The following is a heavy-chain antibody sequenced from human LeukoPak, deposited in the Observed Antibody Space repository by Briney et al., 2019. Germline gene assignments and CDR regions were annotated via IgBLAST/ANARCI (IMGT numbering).Heavy chain of an antibody. D-gene: IGHD6-19*01. CDR1: GGSFSGYY. V-gene: IGHV4-59*01. CDR2: IYYSGST. Sequence: SETLSLTCAVYGGSFSGYYWSWIRQPPGKGLEWIGYIYYSGSTNYNPSLKGRVTISVDTSKNQFSLKLSSVTAADTAVYYCASPGWYSSAFDIWGQGTMVTVSS. J-gene: IGHJ3*02. CDR3: ASPGWYSSAFDI.